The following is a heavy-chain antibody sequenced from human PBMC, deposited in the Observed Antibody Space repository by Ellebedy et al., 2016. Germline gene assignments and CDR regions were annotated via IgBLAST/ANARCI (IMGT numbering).Heavy chain of an antibody. V-gene: IGHV1-18*01. CDR2: ISAYNGNT. D-gene: IGHD3-22*01. CDR3: ARGYYYDSSGYYY. CDR1: GYTFTSYG. Sequence: ASVKVSCKASGYTFTSYGISWVRQAPGQGLEWMGWISAYNGNTNYAQKFQGRVTMTRNTSISTAYMELSSLRSEDTAVYYCARGYYYDSSGYYYWGQGTMVTVSS. J-gene: IGHJ3*01.